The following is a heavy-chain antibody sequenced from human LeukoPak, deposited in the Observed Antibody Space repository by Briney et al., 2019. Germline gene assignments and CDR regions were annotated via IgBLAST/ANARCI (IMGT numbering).Heavy chain of an antibody. CDR2: ISYDGSNE. CDR3: VTSHTSYYDILTPFDY. Sequence: GGSLRLSCAASGFTFSSYGMHWVRQAPGKGLEWVAVISYDGSNEYYADSVKGRFTISRDNSKNTLYLQMNSLRAEDTAVYYCVTSHTSYYDILTPFDYWGQGTLVTVSS. V-gene: IGHV3-30*03. J-gene: IGHJ4*02. CDR1: GFTFSSYG. D-gene: IGHD3-9*01.